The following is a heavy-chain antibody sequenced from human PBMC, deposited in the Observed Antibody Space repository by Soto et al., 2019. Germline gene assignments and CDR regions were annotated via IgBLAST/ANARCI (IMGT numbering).Heavy chain of an antibody. V-gene: IGHV4-34*01. D-gene: IGHD2-2*01. CDR2: INHSGST. Sequence: QVQLQQWGAGLLKPSETLSLTCAVYGGSFSGYYWSWIRQPPGKGLESIGEINHSGSTNYNPALRRHVTLSVDTANSQCSLKLSSVTAAGTAVYYCARGHPPFYCRSTSCDGGRWFDPWGQGTLVTVAS. CDR1: GGSFSGYY. J-gene: IGHJ5*02. CDR3: ARGHPPFYCRSTSCDGGRWFDP.